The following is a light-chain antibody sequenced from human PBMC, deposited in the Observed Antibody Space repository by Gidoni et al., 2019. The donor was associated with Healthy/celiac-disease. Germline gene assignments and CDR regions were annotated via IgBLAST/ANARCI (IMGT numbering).Light chain of an antibody. CDR1: ALPKQY. Sequence: SYDLTPPPSVSRSPGQTARITCSGDALPKQYAYWYQQKPGQAPVLVIYKDSERPSGIPERFSGSSSGTTVTLTISGVQAEDEADYYCQSADSSGIPWVFGGGTKLTAL. CDR2: KDS. V-gene: IGLV3-25*03. J-gene: IGLJ2*01. CDR3: QSADSSGIPWV.